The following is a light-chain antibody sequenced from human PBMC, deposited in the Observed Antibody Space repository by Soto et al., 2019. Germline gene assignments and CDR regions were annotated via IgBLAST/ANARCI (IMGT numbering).Light chain of an antibody. V-gene: IGLV2-8*01. CDR3: SSHAGSNNVV. CDR1: SSDVGSYNL. Sequence: QSALTQPASVSGSPGQSITISCTGTSSDVGSYNLVSWYQQHPGKAPKLMIFEVSERPSGVPDRFSGSKSGNTASLTVSGLQAEDEADYYCSSHAGSNNVVFGGGTKLTVL. J-gene: IGLJ2*01. CDR2: EVS.